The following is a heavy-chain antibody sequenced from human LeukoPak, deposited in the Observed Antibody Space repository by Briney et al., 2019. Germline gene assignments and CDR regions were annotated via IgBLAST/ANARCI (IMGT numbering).Heavy chain of an antibody. CDR3: ARRGAMTGALDY. Sequence: GGSLRLSCAASGFTFSSYWMHWVRRAPGKGLVWVSRINSDGSTTAYADSVKGRFTISRDNAQKTLYLQMNSLRVEDTAVYYCARRGAMTGALDYWGQGTLVTVSS. V-gene: IGHV3-74*01. J-gene: IGHJ4*02. CDR1: GFTFSSYW. D-gene: IGHD3-9*01. CDR2: INSDGSTT.